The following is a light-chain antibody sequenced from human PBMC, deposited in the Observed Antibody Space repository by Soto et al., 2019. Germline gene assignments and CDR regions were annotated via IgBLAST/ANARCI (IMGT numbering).Light chain of an antibody. V-gene: IGLV2-23*01. J-gene: IGLJ1*01. Sequence: QSVLTQPASVSGSPGQSITISCTGTSSDVGSYNLVSWYQQHPGKAPKLMIYAGSKRPTGVSNRFSGSKSGNTASLTISGLQAEYEADYYCCPYAGSSTVYVFGTGTKLTVL. CDR2: AGS. CDR1: SSDVGSYNL. CDR3: CPYAGSSTVYV.